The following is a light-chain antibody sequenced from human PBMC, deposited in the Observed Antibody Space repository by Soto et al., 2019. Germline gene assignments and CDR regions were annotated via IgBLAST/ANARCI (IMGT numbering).Light chain of an antibody. CDR1: QSISTF. Sequence: DIQMTQSPSSLSASVGDRATITCRASQSISTFLNWYQQKPGKAPKVLIYAASTLQSGVPSRFSGSGSGADFSLTISSLPPEDFDTYSWHHNYCLPWTFGQGTKVEIK. CDR2: AAS. CDR3: HHNYCLPWT. V-gene: IGKV1-39*01. J-gene: IGKJ1*01.